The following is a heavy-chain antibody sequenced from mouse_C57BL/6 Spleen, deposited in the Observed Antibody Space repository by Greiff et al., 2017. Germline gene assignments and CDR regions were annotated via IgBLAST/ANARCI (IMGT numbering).Heavy chain of an antibody. CDR2: IDPNSGGT. CDR3: ATQGPTGDYFDY. Sequence: QVQLQQSGAELVKPGASVKLSCKASGYTFTSYWMHWVKQRPGRGLEWIGRIDPNSGGTKYNEKFKSKATLTVDKPSSTAYMQLSILTSEDSSVYYCATQGPTGDYFDYWGQGTTLTVSS. J-gene: IGHJ2*01. V-gene: IGHV1-72*01. CDR1: GYTFTSYW.